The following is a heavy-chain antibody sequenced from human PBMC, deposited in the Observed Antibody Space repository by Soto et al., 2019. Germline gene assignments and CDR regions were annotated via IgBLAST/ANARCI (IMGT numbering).Heavy chain of an antibody. CDR3: ARDKSPDSSGWRSRHFAY. CDR1: GFTFSSYA. V-gene: IGHV3-30*14. Sequence: QVQLVESGGGVVQPGRSLRLSCAASGFTFSSYAMHWVRQAPGKGLEWVAVTSYDGSNKYYADSVKGRVTISRDNSTNTLYLQMNSLRAEDTAVYYCARDKSPDSSGWRSRHFAYWGQGTLVTVSP. J-gene: IGHJ4*02. CDR2: TSYDGSNK. D-gene: IGHD6-19*01.